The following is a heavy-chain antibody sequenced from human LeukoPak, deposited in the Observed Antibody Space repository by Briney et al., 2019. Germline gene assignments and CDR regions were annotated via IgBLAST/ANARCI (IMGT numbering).Heavy chain of an antibody. D-gene: IGHD3-22*01. CDR3: VREGATSYESGGYYVWDH. CDR2: ISAYNGNT. CDR1: GYTFTSYG. Sequence: SLKDSCKASGYTFTSYGISWVRQAPGQGLEWMGWISAYNGNTNYAQKLQGRVTMTTDTSTSTAPIELRSLGSDDTAVYNCVREGATSYESGGYYVWDHWGQGTLVTVSS. V-gene: IGHV1-18*01. J-gene: IGHJ4*02.